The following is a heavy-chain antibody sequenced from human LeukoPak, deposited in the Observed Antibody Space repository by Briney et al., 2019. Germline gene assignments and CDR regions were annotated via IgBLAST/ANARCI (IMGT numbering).Heavy chain of an antibody. CDR1: GGTFSSYA. V-gene: IGHV1-69*05. Sequence: SVKVSCKASGGTFSSYAISWVRQAPGQGLEWMGEIIPIFGTANYAQKFQGRVTITTDESTSTAYMELSSLRSEDTAVYYCAKIEQQLVPGLGWFDPWGQGTLVTVSS. D-gene: IGHD6-13*01. CDR3: AKIEQQLVPGLGWFDP. J-gene: IGHJ5*02. CDR2: IIPIFGTA.